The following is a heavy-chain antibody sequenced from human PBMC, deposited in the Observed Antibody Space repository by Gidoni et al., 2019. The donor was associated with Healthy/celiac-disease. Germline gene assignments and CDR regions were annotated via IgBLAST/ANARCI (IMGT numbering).Heavy chain of an antibody. CDR2: IIPILGLA. CDR1: GGTFSSYT. Sequence: QVQLVQSGAEVKKPGSSVKVSCKASGGTFSSYTISWVRQAPGQGLEWMGRIIPILGLANYAQKFQGRVTITADKSTSTAYMELSSLRSEDTAVYYCARALYNWNYYPGLDVWGQGTTVTVSS. V-gene: IGHV1-69*02. J-gene: IGHJ6*02. D-gene: IGHD1-7*01. CDR3: ARALYNWNYYPGLDV.